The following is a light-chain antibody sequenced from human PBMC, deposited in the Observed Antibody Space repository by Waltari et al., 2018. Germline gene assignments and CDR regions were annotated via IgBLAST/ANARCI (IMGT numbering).Light chain of an antibody. V-gene: IGKV3-20*01. CDR2: GAS. CDR3: QQYGISPFT. J-gene: IGKJ3*01. Sequence: EIVLTQSPDTLSLSPGERATLSCRASHGISANSLAWYQQKHGQPPRLLIFGASNWAAGVPDRFTGSGSGTDVTLTISGLEPEDFAVYYCQQYGISPFTFGAGTRVEIK. CDR1: HGISANS.